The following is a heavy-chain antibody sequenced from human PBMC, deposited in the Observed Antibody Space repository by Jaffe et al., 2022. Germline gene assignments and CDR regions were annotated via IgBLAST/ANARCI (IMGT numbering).Heavy chain of an antibody. CDR2: ISGSGGST. Sequence: EVQLLESGGGLVQPGGSLRLSCAASGFTFSSYAMSWVRQAPGKGLEWVSAISGSGGSTYYADSVKGRFTISRDNSKNTLYLQMNSLRAEDTAVYYCAKDEGDIMITFGGVIVKGLTFDYWGQGTLVTVSS. CDR3: AKDEGDIMITFGGVIVKGLTFDY. V-gene: IGHV3-23*01. D-gene: IGHD3-16*02. J-gene: IGHJ4*02. CDR1: GFTFSSYA.